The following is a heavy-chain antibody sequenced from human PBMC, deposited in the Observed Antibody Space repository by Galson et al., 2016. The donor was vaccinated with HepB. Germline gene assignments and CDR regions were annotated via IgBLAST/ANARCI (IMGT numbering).Heavy chain of an antibody. J-gene: IGHJ4*02. CDR3: ARRYSSGWYDPIRTRFDN. CDR1: GGSISSSSYY. V-gene: IGHV4-39*01. Sequence: SETLSLTCTVSGGSISSSSYYWGWIRQPPGKGLEWIGSIYYSGSTYYNPSPTSRVTISVDTSKNQFSLKLSSVTAADTAVYYCARRYSSGWYDPIRTRFDNWGQGTLVNVSS. D-gene: IGHD6-19*01. CDR2: IYYSGST.